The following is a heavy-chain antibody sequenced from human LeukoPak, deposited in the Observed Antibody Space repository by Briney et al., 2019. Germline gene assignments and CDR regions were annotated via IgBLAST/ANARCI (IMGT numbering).Heavy chain of an antibody. D-gene: IGHD2-21*02. CDR1: GYSFTSYW. V-gene: IGHV5-51*01. J-gene: IGHJ6*02. CDR3: ARLGYCGGDCYSGYRYYYYGMDV. CDR2: IYPGDSDT. Sequence: GESLKISCKGSGYSFTSYWIGWVRQMPGKGLEWMGIIYPGDSDTRYSPSFQGQVTISADKSISTAYLQWSSLKASDTAMYYCARLGYCGGDCYSGYRYYYYGMDVWGQGTTVTVSS.